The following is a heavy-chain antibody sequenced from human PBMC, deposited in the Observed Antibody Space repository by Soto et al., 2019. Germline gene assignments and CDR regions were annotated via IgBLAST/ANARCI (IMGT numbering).Heavy chain of an antibody. CDR3: ASRYDSSDY. V-gene: IGHV1-69*02. J-gene: IGHJ4*02. D-gene: IGHD3-22*01. Sequence: QVQLVQSGAEVKKPGSSVKVSCKASGGTFSSYTISWVRQAPGQGLEWMGRIIPILGIANSAQKFQGRVTITADKPTSTAYMELSSLRSEDTAVYYCASRYDSSDYWGQGTLVTVSS. CDR1: GGTFSSYT. CDR2: IIPILGIA.